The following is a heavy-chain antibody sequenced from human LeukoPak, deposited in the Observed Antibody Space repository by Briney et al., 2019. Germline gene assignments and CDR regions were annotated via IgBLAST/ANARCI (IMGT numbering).Heavy chain of an antibody. V-gene: IGHV1-18*01. J-gene: IGHJ6*03. Sequence: GASVKVSCKASGYTFTSYGISWVRQAPGQGLEWMGWISAYNGSTNYAQKLQGRVTMTTDTSTSTAYMELRSLRSDDTAVYYCARDNYYGSGSYYNVPSPYYYYYYMDVWGKGTTVTVSS. CDR1: GYTFTSYG. CDR2: ISAYNGST. D-gene: IGHD3-10*01. CDR3: ARDNYYGSGSYYNVPSPYYYYYYMDV.